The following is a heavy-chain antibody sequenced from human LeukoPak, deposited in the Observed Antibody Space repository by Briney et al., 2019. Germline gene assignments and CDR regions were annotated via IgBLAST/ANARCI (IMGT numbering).Heavy chain of an antibody. CDR3: ARAPTGTYLDY. Sequence: PSETLSLTCTVFGGSINTNYWSWVRQSAGKGLEWIGHIYTSGRTNSNPSLKSRVTMSIDKSKNQCSLKLNSVTAADTAVYYCARAPTGTYLDYWGQGTLVTVSS. CDR2: IYTSGRT. V-gene: IGHV4-4*07. D-gene: IGHD2-8*02. J-gene: IGHJ4*02. CDR1: GGSINTNY.